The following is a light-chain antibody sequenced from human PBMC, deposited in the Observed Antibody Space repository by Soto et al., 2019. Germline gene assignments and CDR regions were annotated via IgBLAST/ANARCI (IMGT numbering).Light chain of an antibody. CDR1: QSVNSN. CDR2: DAS. V-gene: IGKV3-15*01. J-gene: IGKJ4*01. CDR3: QQYHFWPPLT. Sequence: EIVMTQSPATLSVSPGERATLSCRASQSVNSNLAWYRQKPGQAPRLRISDASTRATGVPARFSGSGSGTEVTLPISSLQSEDSGIYYCQQYHFWPPLTFGGGTKVEIK.